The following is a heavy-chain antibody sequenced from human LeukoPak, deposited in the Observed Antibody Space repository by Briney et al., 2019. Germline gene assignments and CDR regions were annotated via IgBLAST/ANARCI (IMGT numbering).Heavy chain of an antibody. CDR3: ARQNPLADVFDI. Sequence: GESLKISCKGSGYSFTSYWIGWVRQMPGKGLEWMGIIYPGDSDTRYSPSFQGQVTMSADKSIRTAYLQWSSLKASGTAMYFCARQNPLADVFDIWGQGTMITVSS. CDR1: GYSFTSYW. CDR2: IYPGDSDT. V-gene: IGHV5-51*01. J-gene: IGHJ3*02.